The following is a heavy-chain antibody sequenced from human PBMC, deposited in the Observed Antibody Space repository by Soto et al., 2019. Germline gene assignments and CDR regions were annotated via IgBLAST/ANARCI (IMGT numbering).Heavy chain of an antibody. D-gene: IGHD2-21*01. Sequence: ASVKVSCKASGYTFTSYDINWVRQATGQGLEWMGWMNPNSGNTAYAQKFQGRVTMTRNTSISTAYMELSSLRSEDTAVYYCGREVARGMDVWGQGTTVTVSS. CDR3: GREVARGMDV. CDR2: MNPNSGNT. V-gene: IGHV1-8*01. J-gene: IGHJ6*02. CDR1: GYTFTSYD.